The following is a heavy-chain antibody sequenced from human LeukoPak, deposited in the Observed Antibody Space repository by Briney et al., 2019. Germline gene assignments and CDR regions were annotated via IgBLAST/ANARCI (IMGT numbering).Heavy chain of an antibody. D-gene: IGHD5-24*01. CDR2: TYYRSKWYN. V-gene: IGHV6-1*01. CDR3: ARPWQPLESLDAFDI. Sequence: SQTLSLTCAISGDSVSSNSAAWNWIRQSPSRGLEWLGRTYYRSKWYNDYAVSVKSRITINPDTSKNQFSLQLSSVTAADTAVYYCARPWQPLESLDAFDIWGQGTMVTVSS. J-gene: IGHJ3*02. CDR1: GDSVSSNSAA.